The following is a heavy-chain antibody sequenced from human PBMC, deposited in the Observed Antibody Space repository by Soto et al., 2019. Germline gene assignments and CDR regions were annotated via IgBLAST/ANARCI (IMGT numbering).Heavy chain of an antibody. CDR2: IWYDGTQK. V-gene: IGHV3-33*01. J-gene: IGHJ4*02. Sequence: QVQLEESGGGVVQPGRSLRLSCEASGFTFNTYSMHWVRQPPGKGLEWLAAIWYDGTQKYYADSVKGRFIIARDNSKKTLYLEINSLRAEDTAVYYCARAGGTTGTGLWHFDSWGQGTLVTVSS. D-gene: IGHD4-17*01. CDR1: GFTFNTYS. CDR3: ARAGGTTGTGLWHFDS.